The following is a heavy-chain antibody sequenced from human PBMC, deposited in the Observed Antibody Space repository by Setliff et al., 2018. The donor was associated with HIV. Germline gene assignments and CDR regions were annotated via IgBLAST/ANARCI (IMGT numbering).Heavy chain of an antibody. Sequence: TGGSLRLSCTASGFRFHTYWMTWVRQSPGKGLEWVANIGEDGTEKHYVDSLKGRFTISRDNSQNTLYLQMNGLRVEDAAVYYCVKGAPDYDTNPFYYYFYMHVWGKGTTVTVSS. D-gene: IGHD4-17*01. CDR2: IGEDGTEK. V-gene: IGHV3-7*03. CDR1: GFRFHTYW. CDR3: VKGAPDYDTNPFYYYFYMHV. J-gene: IGHJ6*03.